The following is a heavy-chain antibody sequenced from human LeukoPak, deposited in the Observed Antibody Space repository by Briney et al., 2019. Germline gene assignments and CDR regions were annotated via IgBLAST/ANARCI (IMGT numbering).Heavy chain of an antibody. Sequence: ASVTVSFKASGYTFTSFGISWVRQAPGQGLEWMGWINAYNGNANYAQKLQGRVTMTTDTSTSTAYMELRSLRSDDTAVYYCARDFRPGIAARPILDYWGQGTLVTVSS. D-gene: IGHD6-6*01. V-gene: IGHV1-18*01. J-gene: IGHJ4*02. CDR3: ARDFRPGIAARPILDY. CDR2: INAYNGNA. CDR1: GYTFTSFG.